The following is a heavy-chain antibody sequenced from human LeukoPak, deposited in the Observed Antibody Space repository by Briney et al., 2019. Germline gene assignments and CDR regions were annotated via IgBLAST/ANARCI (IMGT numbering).Heavy chain of an antibody. V-gene: IGHV4-34*01. CDR1: GGSFSGYY. CDR2: INHSGST. CDR3: ARGHQMEQLYYYYGMDV. Sequence: SETLSLTCAVYGGSFSGYYWSWIRQPPGKGLEWIGEINHSGSTNYNPSLKSRVTISVDTSKNQFSLKLSSVTAADTAVYYCARGHQMEQLYYYYGMDVWGQGTTVTVSS. J-gene: IGHJ6*02. D-gene: IGHD1-1*01.